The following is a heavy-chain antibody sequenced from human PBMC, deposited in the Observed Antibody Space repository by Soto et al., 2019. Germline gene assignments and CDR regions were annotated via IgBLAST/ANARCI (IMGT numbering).Heavy chain of an antibody. V-gene: IGHV4-34*01. CDR1: GGSFSGYY. J-gene: IGHJ4*02. D-gene: IGHD3-10*01. CDR3: AGVRGSRHAPNDY. Sequence: QVQLQQWGAGLLKPSETLSLTCAVYGGSFSGYYWSWIRQPPGKGLEWIGEINHSGSTNYNPSLKRRVTISVDTSKNQFSLKLSSVTAADTAVYYCAGVRGSRHAPNDYWGQGTLVTVSS. CDR2: INHSGST.